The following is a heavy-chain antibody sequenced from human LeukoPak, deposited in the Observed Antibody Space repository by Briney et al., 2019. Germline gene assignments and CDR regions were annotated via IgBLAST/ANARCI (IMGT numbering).Heavy chain of an antibody. Sequence: GGSLRLSCAVSGFTFSNYWMSWVRQAPGKGLEWVANIKQDGGEKYYVDSVKGRFTISRDNAKNSLYLQMNSLSTEDTAVYYCTRERDITSAGLWWFAFDYWGQGALVTVSS. CDR1: GFTFSNYW. V-gene: IGHV3-7*04. D-gene: IGHD6-13*01. CDR3: TRERDITSAGLWWFAFDY. J-gene: IGHJ4*02. CDR2: IKQDGGEK.